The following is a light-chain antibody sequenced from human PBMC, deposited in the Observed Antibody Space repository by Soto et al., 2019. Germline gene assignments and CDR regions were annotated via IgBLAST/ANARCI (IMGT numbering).Light chain of an antibody. V-gene: IGKV3-20*01. CDR1: QTVSSSF. J-gene: IGKJ1*01. Sequence: EIVMTQSPATLSVPPGERATLSCRASQTVSSSFLAWYQQTHGQAPRVXIYAASSRATGIPDRFSGSGSGTEFTLTISRLEPEDFAVYYCQQYGNSPQTFGQGTKVDIK. CDR2: AAS. CDR3: QQYGNSPQT.